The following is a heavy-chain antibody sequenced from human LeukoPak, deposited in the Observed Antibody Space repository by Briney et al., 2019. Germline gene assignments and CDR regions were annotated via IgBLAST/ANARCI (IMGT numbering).Heavy chain of an antibody. CDR3: ATVRRSMFMDFDY. CDR2: IRHKLDGGTA. CDR1: GLTLSDAW. J-gene: IGHJ4*02. Sequence: TGGSLRLSCAASGLTLSDAWMSWVRQAPGKGLEWVGRIRHKLDGGTADYAAPVKGRFTTSRDDSKDTLHLQMNSLKPEDTAFYYCATVRRSMFMDFDYWGQGTLVTVSS. D-gene: IGHD3-10*02. V-gene: IGHV3-15*01.